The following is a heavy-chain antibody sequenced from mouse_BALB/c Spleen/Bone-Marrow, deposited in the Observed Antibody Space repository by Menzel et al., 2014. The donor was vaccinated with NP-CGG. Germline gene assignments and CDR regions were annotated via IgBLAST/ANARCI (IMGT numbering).Heavy chain of an antibody. Sequence: EVQLVEPGGGLVKPGGSLKLSCAASGFAFSSHDMSWVRQTPEKRLEWVAYISSGGGSTYYSDTVKGRFTISRDNAKNTLYLQMSSLKSEDTAMYYCVRQGAVAATRGFAYWGQGTLVTVSA. D-gene: IGHD1-1*01. V-gene: IGHV5-12-1*01. CDR1: GFAFSSHD. CDR2: ISSGGGST. CDR3: VRQGAVAATRGFAY. J-gene: IGHJ3*01.